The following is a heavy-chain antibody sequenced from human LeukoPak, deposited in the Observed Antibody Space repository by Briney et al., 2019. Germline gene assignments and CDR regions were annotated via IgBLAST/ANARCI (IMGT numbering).Heavy chain of an antibody. V-gene: IGHV4-59*02. D-gene: IGHD3-10*01. J-gene: IGHJ4*02. CDR3: ARNREDYYYGSGSPYFDY. Sequence: SETLSLTCTVSGDSVSSYYWSWIRQPPGKGLEWIGYIYYSGSANYNPSLKSRVTISVDTSKNQFSLKLSSVTAADTAVYYCARNREDYYYGSGSPYFDYWGQGTLVTVSS. CDR1: GDSVSSYY. CDR2: IYYSGSA.